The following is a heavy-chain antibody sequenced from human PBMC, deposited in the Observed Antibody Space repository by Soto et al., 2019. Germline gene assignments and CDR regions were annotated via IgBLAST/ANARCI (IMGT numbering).Heavy chain of an antibody. CDR3: ARELFGRSVWFDP. Sequence: PSETLSLTCTVSGGSISSGGYYWSWIRHHPGKGLEWIGYIYYSGSTYYNPSLKSRVTISVDTSKNQFSLKLSSVTAADTAVHYCARELFGRSVWFDPWGQGTLVTVS. CDR2: IYYSGST. D-gene: IGHD3-10*01. CDR1: GGSISSGGYY. V-gene: IGHV4-31*03. J-gene: IGHJ5*02.